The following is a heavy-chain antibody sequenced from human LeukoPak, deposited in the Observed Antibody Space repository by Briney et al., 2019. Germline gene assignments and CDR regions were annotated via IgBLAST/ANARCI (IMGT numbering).Heavy chain of an antibody. Sequence: GGSLRLSCAASGFTFSNAWMSWVRQAPGKGLEWVGLIKSKTDGGTTDYAAPVKGRFTFSRDDSKNTLYLQMNSLKTEDTAVYYCTILGYCTNGVCPTHYCWGQGTLVTVSS. CDR3: TILGYCTNGVCPTHYC. D-gene: IGHD2-8*01. CDR1: GFTFSNAW. J-gene: IGHJ4*02. V-gene: IGHV3-15*01. CDR2: IKSKTDGGTT.